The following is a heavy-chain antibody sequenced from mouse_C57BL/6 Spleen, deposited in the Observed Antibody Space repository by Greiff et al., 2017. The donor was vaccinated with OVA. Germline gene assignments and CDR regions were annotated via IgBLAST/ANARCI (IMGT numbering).Heavy chain of an antibody. CDR1: GYSITSGYY. D-gene: IGHD1-1*01. CDR2: ISYDGSN. V-gene: IGHV3-6*01. Sequence: EVQLVESGPGLVKPSQSLSLTCSVTGYSITSGYYWNWIRQFPGNKLEWMGYISYDGSNNYNPSLKNRISITRDTSKNQFFLKLNSVTTEDTATYYCAREGGITTVVGYFDYWGQGTTLTVSS. CDR3: AREGGITTVVGYFDY. J-gene: IGHJ2*01.